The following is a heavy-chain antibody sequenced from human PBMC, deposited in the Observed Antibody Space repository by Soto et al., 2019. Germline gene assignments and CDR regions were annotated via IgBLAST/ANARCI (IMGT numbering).Heavy chain of an antibody. CDR3: ASHYDMWSGYLSPVDY. Sequence: QVQLVESGGDLVKPGGSLRLSCAASGYTFSDYYMSWIRQAPGKGLEWISYIDTSGTKIYYADSVKGRLTITRDNDKNSLYLEMNSLRDEDTDVYYCASHYDMWSGYLSPVDYWGQGTLVTVSS. CDR1: GYTFSDYY. D-gene: IGHD3-3*01. CDR2: IDTSGTKI. J-gene: IGHJ4*02. V-gene: IGHV3-11*01.